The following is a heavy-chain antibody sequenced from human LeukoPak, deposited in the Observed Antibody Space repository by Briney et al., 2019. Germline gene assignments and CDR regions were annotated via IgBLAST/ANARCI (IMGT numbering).Heavy chain of an antibody. CDR1: GGTFSSYA. J-gene: IGHJ4*02. D-gene: IGHD4-17*01. Sequence: ASVKVSCKASGGTFSSYAISWVRQAPGQGLEWMGWISAYNGNTNYAQKLQGRVTMTTDTSTSTAYMELRSLRSDDTAVYYCARDRDYGDYNTQDLFVYWGQGTLVTVSS. V-gene: IGHV1-18*01. CDR2: ISAYNGNT. CDR3: ARDRDYGDYNTQDLFVY.